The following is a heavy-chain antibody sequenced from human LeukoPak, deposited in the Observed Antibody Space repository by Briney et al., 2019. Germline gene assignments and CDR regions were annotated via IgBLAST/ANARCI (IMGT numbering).Heavy chain of an antibody. CDR1: GGSISSYY. J-gene: IGHJ4*02. V-gene: IGHV4-59*01. Sequence: PSETLSLTCTVSGGSISSYYWSWMRHPPGKGLEWIGYIYYSGSTNYSPPLKSRVTISVDTSKNQFSLKLSSVTAADTAVYYCARDSYGSGYSFDYWGQGTLVTVSS. CDR2: IYYSGST. D-gene: IGHD3-10*01. CDR3: ARDSYGSGYSFDY.